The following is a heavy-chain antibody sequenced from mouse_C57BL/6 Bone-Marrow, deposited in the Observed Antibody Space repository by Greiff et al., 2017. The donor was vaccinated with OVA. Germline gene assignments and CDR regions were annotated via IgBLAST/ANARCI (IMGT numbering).Heavy chain of an antibody. CDR3: ARGGYYGSSPCY. D-gene: IGHD1-1*01. V-gene: IGHV1-26*01. CDR1: GYTFTDYY. CDR2: INPNNGGT. Sequence: EVQLQQSGPELVKPGASVKISCKASGYTFTDYYMNWVKQSHGKSLEWIGDINPNNGGTSYNQKFKGKATLTVDKSSSTAYMELRSLTSEDSAVYYCARGGYYGSSPCYWGQGTTLTVSS. J-gene: IGHJ2*01.